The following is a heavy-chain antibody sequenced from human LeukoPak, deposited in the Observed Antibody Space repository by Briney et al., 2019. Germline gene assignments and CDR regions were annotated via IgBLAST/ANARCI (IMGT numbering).Heavy chain of an antibody. V-gene: IGHV4-34*01. D-gene: IGHD5-18*01. CDR3: ARHIGYSYGTPFDY. J-gene: IGHJ4*02. CDR2: IYYSGST. Sequence: SETLSLTCAVYGGSFSGYYWSWIRQPPGKGLEWIGSIYYSGSTYYNPSLKSRVTISVDTSKNQFSLKLSSVTAADTAVYYCARHIGYSYGTPFDYWGQGTLVTVSS. CDR1: GGSFSGYY.